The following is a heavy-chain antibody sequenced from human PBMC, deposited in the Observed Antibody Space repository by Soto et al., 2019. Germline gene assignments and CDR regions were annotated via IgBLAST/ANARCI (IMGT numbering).Heavy chain of an antibody. CDR3: ARGSGYYYWDDY. V-gene: IGHV1-3*05. J-gene: IGHJ4*02. Sequence: QVQLVQSGAEEKKPGASVKVSCKASGYTFTSYAMHWVRQAPGQRLEWMGWINACNGNTKYSQKFQGRVTITRDTSASTAYMELISLRSEDTAVYYCARGSGYYYWDDYWGQGTLVTVSS. D-gene: IGHD3-22*01. CDR1: GYTFTSYA. CDR2: INACNGNT.